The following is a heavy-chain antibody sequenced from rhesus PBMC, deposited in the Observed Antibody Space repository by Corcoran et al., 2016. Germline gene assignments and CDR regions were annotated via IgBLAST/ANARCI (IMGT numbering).Heavy chain of an antibody. Sequence: QVQLVQSGAEVKKPGASVKHSCKASGYPFTSYHINWWRQAPGQVLEWIGWFKPSNGNTGYAQKFQGRVTMTRDTSTSTAYMELSSLRSEDTAVYYCTRYGNYNSLDVWGRGVLVTVSS. CDR1: GYPFTSYH. D-gene: IGHD4-35*01. V-gene: IGHV1S9*01. CDR2: FKPSNGNT. CDR3: TRYGNYNSLDV. J-gene: IGHJ5-2*02.